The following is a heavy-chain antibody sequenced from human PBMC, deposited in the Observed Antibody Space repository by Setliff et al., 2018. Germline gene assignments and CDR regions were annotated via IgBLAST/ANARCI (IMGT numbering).Heavy chain of an antibody. V-gene: IGHV4-39*07. CDR1: GGSISSSSYY. CDR2: IYYSGST. J-gene: IGHJ6*02. CDR3: ARVSQYSSGWYYYYYYGMDV. Sequence: LSLTCTVSGGSISSSSYYWGRIRQPPGKGLEWIGSIYYSGSTYYNPSLKSRVTISVDTSKNQFSLKLSSVTAADTAVYYCARVSQYSSGWYYYYYYGMDVWGQGTTVTVSS. D-gene: IGHD6-19*01.